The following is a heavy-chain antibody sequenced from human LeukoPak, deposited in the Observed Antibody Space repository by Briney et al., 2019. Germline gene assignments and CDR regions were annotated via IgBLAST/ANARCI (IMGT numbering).Heavy chain of an antibody. D-gene: IGHD3-10*01. V-gene: IGHV4-61*02. CDR2: IYTSGST. CDR3: ARDVWFGESGGWPDY. J-gene: IGHJ4*02. CDR1: GGSISSGSYY. Sequence: PSETLSLTCTVSGGSISSGSYYWSWIRQPAGKGLEWIGRIYTSGSTNYNPSLKSRVTISVDTSKNQFSLKLSSVTAADTAVYYCARDVWFGESGGWPDYWGQGTLVTVSS.